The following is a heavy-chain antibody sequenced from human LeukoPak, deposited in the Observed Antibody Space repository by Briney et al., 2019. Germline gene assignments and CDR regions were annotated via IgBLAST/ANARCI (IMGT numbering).Heavy chain of an antibody. V-gene: IGHV4-34*01. CDR1: GGSFSDYY. J-gene: IGHJ3*01. D-gene: IGHD2-2*01. Sequence: PSETLSLTCAVYGGSFSDYYWSWIRLSSGKGLEWIGEINHSGITNYNPSLKSRVTISLDTSKDQVSLKLTSVTAADTAVYYCTTLKPFCFSTDCYLNAFDVWGQGTMVTVSS. CDR3: TTLKPFCFSTDCYLNAFDV. CDR2: INHSGIT.